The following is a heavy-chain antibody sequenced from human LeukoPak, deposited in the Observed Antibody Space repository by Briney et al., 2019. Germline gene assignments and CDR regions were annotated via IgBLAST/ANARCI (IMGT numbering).Heavy chain of an antibody. V-gene: IGHV4-39*07. Sequence: PSETLSLTCRVSGGSISSTSYYWGWIRQPPGKGLEWIASIYHSGETFYNPSLESRVVISVDTSNNEVFLDLYSVTAADTAMYYCAETNTQDWFDPWGRGTLVTVSP. D-gene: IGHD2-8*01. CDR2: IYHSGET. CDR3: AETNTQDWFDP. CDR1: GGSISSTSYY. J-gene: IGHJ5*02.